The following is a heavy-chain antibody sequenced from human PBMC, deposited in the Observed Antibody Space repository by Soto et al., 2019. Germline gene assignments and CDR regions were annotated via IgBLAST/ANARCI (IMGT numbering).Heavy chain of an antibody. CDR3: ARRTYGGVDY. CDR2: IIPIFGTA. Sequence: QVQLVQSGAEVKKPGSSVKVSCKASGGTFSSYAISWVRQAPGQGLEWMGGIIPIFGTANYAQKLQGRVTITADESTITADLELRSLGAEYRAVYYCARRTYGGVDYWGQGTLVTVSS. V-gene: IGHV1-69*01. CDR1: GGTFSSYA. J-gene: IGHJ4*02. D-gene: IGHD3-16*01.